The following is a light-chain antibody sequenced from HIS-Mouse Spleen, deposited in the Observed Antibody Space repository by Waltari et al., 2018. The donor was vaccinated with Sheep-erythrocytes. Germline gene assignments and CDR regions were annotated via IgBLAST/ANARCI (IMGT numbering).Light chain of an antibody. Sequence: AIRLTQSPSSYSASTGDKVTITCRASQGISSYLVWYQQKPGKAPKLLIYAASTLQSGVPSRFSGSGSGTDFTLTISCLQSEEFATYYCQQYYSYLTFGPGTKVDIK. V-gene: IGKV1-8*01. J-gene: IGKJ3*01. CDR1: QGISSY. CDR3: QQYYSYLT. CDR2: AAS.